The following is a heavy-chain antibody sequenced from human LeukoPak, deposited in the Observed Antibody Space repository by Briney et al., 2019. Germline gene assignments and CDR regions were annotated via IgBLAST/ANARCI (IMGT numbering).Heavy chain of an antibody. CDR2: IIPIFGTA. Sequence: SVKVSCKASGGTFSSYAISWVRQAPGQGLEWMGGIIPIFGTANYAQKFQGRVTITADESTSTAYMELSSLRSEDTAVYYCAGCRDGYNPPFDYYYYMDVWGKGTTVTISS. V-gene: IGHV1-69*13. CDR3: AGCRDGYNPPFDYYYYMDV. D-gene: IGHD5-24*01. CDR1: GGTFSSYA. J-gene: IGHJ6*03.